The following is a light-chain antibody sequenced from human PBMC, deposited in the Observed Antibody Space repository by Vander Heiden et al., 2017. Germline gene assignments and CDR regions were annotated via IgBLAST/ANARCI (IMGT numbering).Light chain of an antibody. CDR2: QDN. CDR1: TLGNKY. J-gene: IGLJ2*01. Sequence: SYELTQPPSVSVSPGQTARITCSGDTLGNKYVCWYQQRSGQSPVLVIYQDNKRPSGIPERFSGSNSGNTATLTMSGTQAVDEADYYCQAWDSSIAVFGGGTKLTVL. CDR3: QAWDSSIAV. V-gene: IGLV3-1*01.